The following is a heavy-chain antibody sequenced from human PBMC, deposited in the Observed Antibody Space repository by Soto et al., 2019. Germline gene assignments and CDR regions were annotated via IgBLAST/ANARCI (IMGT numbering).Heavy chain of an antibody. CDR3: AKIPPGYSYGYFYFDY. CDR2: ISGSGGST. D-gene: IGHD5-18*01. CDR1: GFPFSSYA. Sequence: GGSLRLSCAASGFPFSSYAMSWVRPAPGKGLEWVSAISGSGGSTYYADSVKGRFTISRDNSKNTLYLQMNSLRAEDTAVYYSAKIPPGYSYGYFYFDYWGQGTLVTVSS. J-gene: IGHJ4*02. V-gene: IGHV3-23*01.